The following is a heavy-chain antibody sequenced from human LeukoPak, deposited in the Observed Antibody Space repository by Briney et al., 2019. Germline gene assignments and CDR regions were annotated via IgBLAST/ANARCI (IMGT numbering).Heavy chain of an antibody. CDR3: ARTYSSSWSYCDS. CDR2: IYPRDSDI. CDR1: GYSFTTYW. J-gene: IGHJ4*02. D-gene: IGHD6-13*01. V-gene: IGHV5-51*01. Sequence: GESLKISCKGSGYSFTTYWIAWVRPMPGKGLEWMGIIYPRDSDIRYNPPFQGQVTISADKSISTAYMELSRLRSDDTAVYYCARTYSSSWSYCDSWGQGTLVTVSS.